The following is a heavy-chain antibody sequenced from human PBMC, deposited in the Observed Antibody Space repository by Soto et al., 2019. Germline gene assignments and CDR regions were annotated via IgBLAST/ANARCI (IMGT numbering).Heavy chain of an antibody. CDR3: ARDPGVGWFDP. V-gene: IGHV3-66*01. J-gene: IGHJ5*02. CDR2: IYSGGTT. Sequence: PGGSLRLSCGASGFTVSSNYMSWVRQAPGKGLEWVSVIYSGGTTYYADSVKGRFTISRDNSKNTLYLQMNSLRAEDTAVYYCARDPGVGWFDPWGQGTLVTVSS. D-gene: IGHD1-26*01. CDR1: GFTVSSNY.